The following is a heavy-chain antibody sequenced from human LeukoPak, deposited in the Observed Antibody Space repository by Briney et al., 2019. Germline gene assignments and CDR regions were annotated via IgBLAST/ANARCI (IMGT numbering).Heavy chain of an antibody. CDR3: ARGRYCSGGSCYRNWFDP. CDR1: GGSFSGYY. CDR2: INHSGST. D-gene: IGHD2-15*01. Sequence: SETLSLTCAVYGGSFSGYYWSWIRQPPGKGPEWIGEINHSGSTNYNPSLKSRVTISVDTSKNQFSLKLSSVTAADTAVYYSARGRYCSGGSCYRNWFDPWGQGTLVTVSS. V-gene: IGHV4-34*01. J-gene: IGHJ5*02.